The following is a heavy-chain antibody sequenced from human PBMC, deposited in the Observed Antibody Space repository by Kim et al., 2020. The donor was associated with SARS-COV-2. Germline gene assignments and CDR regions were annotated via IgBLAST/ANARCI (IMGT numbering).Heavy chain of an antibody. CDR1: GFTFSGYG. Sequence: GGSLRLSCAASGFTFSGYGMNWVRQAPGKGLEWVSYISARSGTIYYTDSVEGRFTISRDNAKNSLFLQMNSLRDEDTAVYYCTRDTYYDSSGGGYWGQGT. CDR2: ISARSGTI. D-gene: IGHD3-22*01. J-gene: IGHJ4*02. CDR3: TRDTYYDSSGGGY. V-gene: IGHV3-48*02.